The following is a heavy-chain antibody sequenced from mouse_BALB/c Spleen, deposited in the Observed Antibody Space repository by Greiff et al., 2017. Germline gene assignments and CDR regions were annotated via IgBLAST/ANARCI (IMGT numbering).Heavy chain of an antibody. D-gene: IGHD1-1*01. CDR1: GFTFSSYG. V-gene: IGHV5-6-3*01. CDR3: ARFLYYYGSKMDY. Sequence: DVMLVESGGGLVQPGGSLKLSCAASGFTFSSYGMSWVRQTPDKRLELVATINSNGGSTYYPDSVKGRFTISRDNAKNTLYLQMSSLKSEDTAMYYCARFLYYYGSKMDYWGQGTSVTVSS. CDR2: INSNGGST. J-gene: IGHJ4*01.